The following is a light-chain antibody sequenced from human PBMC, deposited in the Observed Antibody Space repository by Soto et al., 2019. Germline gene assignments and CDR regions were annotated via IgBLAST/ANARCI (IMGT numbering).Light chain of an antibody. Sequence: QSALTQPASVSGSPGQSITISCTGTSSDVGAYNFVSWHQQHPGKAPKLMIYNVYDRPSGIAYRFSGYKSGNTASLTISGLEGEDEAYYYCSAYTVSRTYVFGTGTKLTVL. V-gene: IGLV2-14*03. J-gene: IGLJ1*01. CDR1: SSDVGAYNF. CDR3: SAYTVSRTYV. CDR2: NVY.